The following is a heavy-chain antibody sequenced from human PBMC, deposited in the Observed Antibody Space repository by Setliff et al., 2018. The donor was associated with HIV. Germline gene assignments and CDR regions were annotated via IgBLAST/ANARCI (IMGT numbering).Heavy chain of an antibody. CDR2: INTYNGNT. V-gene: IGHV1-18*01. CDR1: GYTFSNYG. CDR3: ARAPPSTAAGIVYFQH. Sequence: ASVKVSCKASGYTFSNYGINWVRQAPGQGLEWMGWINTYNGNTNYAQKFQGRVTMTRDTSTSTVYMELSSLRSEDTAVYYCARAPPSTAAGIVYFQHWGQGTLVTVSS. J-gene: IGHJ1*01. D-gene: IGHD6-13*01.